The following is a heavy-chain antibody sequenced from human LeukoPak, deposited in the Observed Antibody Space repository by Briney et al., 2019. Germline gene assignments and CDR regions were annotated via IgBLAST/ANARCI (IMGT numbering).Heavy chain of an antibody. CDR2: IWYDGSNK. D-gene: IGHD3-3*01. V-gene: IGHV3-33*01. CDR3: AREDLGWSGYFPSEAQNAFDI. J-gene: IGHJ3*02. Sequence: QAGGSLRLSCAASGFTFSSYGMHWVRQAPGKGLEWVAVIWYDGSNKYYVDSVKGRFTISRDNSKNTLYLQMNSLRAEDTAVYYCAREDLGWSGYFPSEAQNAFDIWGQGTMVTVSS. CDR1: GFTFSSYG.